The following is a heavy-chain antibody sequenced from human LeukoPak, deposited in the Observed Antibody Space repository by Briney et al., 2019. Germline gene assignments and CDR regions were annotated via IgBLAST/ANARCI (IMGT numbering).Heavy chain of an antibody. CDR1: GFTFNSYA. CDR2: ISGSGGAT. D-gene: IGHD2-2*01. Sequence: PGGSLRLSCAASGFTFNSYAMTWVRQTPGKGLEWVSSISGSGGATYYADYVKGRFTISRDNSKNTLYLQMNSLRAEDTAVYYCARGDIVVVPAAYYYYGMDVWGQGTTVTVSS. V-gene: IGHV3-23*01. CDR3: ARGDIVVVPAAYYYYGMDV. J-gene: IGHJ6*02.